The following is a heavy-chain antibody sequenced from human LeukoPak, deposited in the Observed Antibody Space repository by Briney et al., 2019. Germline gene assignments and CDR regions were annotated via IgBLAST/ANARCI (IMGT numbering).Heavy chain of an antibody. CDR1: GFTFSTYS. CDR3: ARDTTPRRYYFDY. CDR2: ISSSGSYI. V-gene: IGHV3-21*01. J-gene: IGHJ4*02. D-gene: IGHD1-26*01. Sequence: GGSLRLSCAASGFTFSTYSMNWVRQAPGKRLEWVSSISSSGSYIYYADSVKGRFTISRDNAKDSLYLQMNSLRAEDTAVYYCARDTTPRRYYFDYWGQGALVTVSS.